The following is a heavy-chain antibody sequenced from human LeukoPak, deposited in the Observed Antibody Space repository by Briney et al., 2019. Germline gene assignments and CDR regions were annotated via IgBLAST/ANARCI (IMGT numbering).Heavy chain of an antibody. V-gene: IGHV4-39*07. CDR2: INHSGST. CDR3: ARRSVYYYYMDV. CDR1: GGSISSSSYY. J-gene: IGHJ6*03. Sequence: SETLSPTCTVSGGSISSSSYYWSWIRQPPGKGLEWIGEINHSGSTNYNPSLKSRVTISVDTSKNQFSLKLSSVTAADTAVYYCARRSVYYYYMDVWGKGTTVTVSS.